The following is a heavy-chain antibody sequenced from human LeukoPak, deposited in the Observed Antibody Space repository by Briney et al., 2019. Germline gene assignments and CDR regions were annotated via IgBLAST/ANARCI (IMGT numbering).Heavy chain of an antibody. D-gene: IGHD6-19*01. J-gene: IGHJ4*02. CDR1: GGTFSSYA. V-gene: IGHV1-69*05. CDR3: AEGHLAGYSSGWLDY. CDR2: IIPIFGTA. Sequence: ASVKVSCKASGGTFSSYAISWVRQAPGQGLEWMGRIIPIFGTANYAQKFQGRVTITTDESTSTAYMELCSLRSEDTAVYYCAEGHLAGYSSGWLDYWGQGTLVTVSS.